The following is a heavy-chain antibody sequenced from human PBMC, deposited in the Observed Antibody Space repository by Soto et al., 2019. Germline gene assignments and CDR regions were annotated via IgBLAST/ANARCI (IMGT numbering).Heavy chain of an antibody. J-gene: IGHJ3*01. D-gene: IGHD2-15*01. CDR3: GRDGSGGIIDS. CDR2: ISVFNGNT. V-gene: IGHV1-18*01. CDR1: GYTFTGYG. Sequence: QVQLVQSGAEVKKPGASVKVSCKTSGYTFTGYGINWVRQAPGHGLEWMGWISVFNGNTKYGQNIQDRVIMTTDTSTSTAYMELRSLRSDSTAVYVCGRDGSGGIIDSWGQGTMLIVSS.